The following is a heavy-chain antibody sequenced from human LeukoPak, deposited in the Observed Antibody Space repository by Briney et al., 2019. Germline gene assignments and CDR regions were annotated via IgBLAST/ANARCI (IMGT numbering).Heavy chain of an antibody. CDR1: GGSFSGYY. D-gene: IGHD3-10*01. J-gene: IGHJ4*02. Sequence: PSETLSLTCAVYGGSFSGYYWSWIRQPPGKGLEWIGEINHSGSTNYNPSLKSRVTISVDTSKNQFSLKLSSVTAADTAVYYCARAPRRYYGSGSHWYYFDYWGQRTLVTVSS. CDR2: INHSGST. V-gene: IGHV4-34*01. CDR3: ARAPRRYYGSGSHWYYFDY.